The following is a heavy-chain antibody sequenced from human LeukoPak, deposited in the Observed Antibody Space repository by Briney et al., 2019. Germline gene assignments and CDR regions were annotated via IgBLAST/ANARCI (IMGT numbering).Heavy chain of an antibody. CDR3: AREPTYDILTSDAFDI. CDR2: IDSSDSSGPAV. J-gene: IGHJ3*02. Sequence: GGSLRLSCVASGFTFSNHEMSWVRQAPGKGLEWISYIDSSDSSGPAVSYADSAKGRFTISRDNAKNSLHLQMNSLRAEDTAVYFCAREPTYDILTSDAFDIWGQGTMVTVSS. D-gene: IGHD3-9*01. V-gene: IGHV3-48*03. CDR1: GFTFSNHE.